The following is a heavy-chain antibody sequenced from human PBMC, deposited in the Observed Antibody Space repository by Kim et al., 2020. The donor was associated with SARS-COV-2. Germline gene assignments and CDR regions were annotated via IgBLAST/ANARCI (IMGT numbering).Heavy chain of an antibody. V-gene: IGHV4-39*01. D-gene: IGHD1-1*01. J-gene: IGHJ4*02. Sequence: SETLSLTCTVSGGSISSSSYYWGWIRQPPGKGLEWIGSIYYSGSTYYNPSLKSRVTISVDTSKNQFSLKLSSVTAADTAVYYCARHVRRTGTHYWGQGTLVTVSS. CDR2: IYYSGST. CDR1: GGSISSSSYY. CDR3: ARHVRRTGTHY.